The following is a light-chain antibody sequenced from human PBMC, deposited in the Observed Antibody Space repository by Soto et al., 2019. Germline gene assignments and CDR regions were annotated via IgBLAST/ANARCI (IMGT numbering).Light chain of an antibody. CDR3: SSYTTSNTLNYV. Sequence: QSALTQPASVSGSPGQSITISCTGTSSDVGGYKYVSWYQQHPGKAPKLMIYEVSKRPSGVSNRCSGSKSASTASLTISGLQAEDEADYYCSSYTTSNTLNYVFGSGTKLTVL. J-gene: IGLJ1*01. CDR1: SSDVGGYKY. CDR2: EVS. V-gene: IGLV2-14*01.